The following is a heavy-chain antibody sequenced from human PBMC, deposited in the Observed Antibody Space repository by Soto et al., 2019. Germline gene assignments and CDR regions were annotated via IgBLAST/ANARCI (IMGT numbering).Heavy chain of an antibody. CDR1: GYSFTSYW. Sequence: GESLKISLKGSGYSFTSYWIGWVRQMPGKGLEWMGIIYPGDCDTRYSPSFQGQVTISADKPISTAYLQWSSLKASDTAMYYCARSGPRRDGYNYDDYWGQGTLVTVSS. J-gene: IGHJ4*02. CDR2: IYPGDCDT. CDR3: ARSGPRRDGYNYDDY. D-gene: IGHD5-12*01. V-gene: IGHV5-51*01.